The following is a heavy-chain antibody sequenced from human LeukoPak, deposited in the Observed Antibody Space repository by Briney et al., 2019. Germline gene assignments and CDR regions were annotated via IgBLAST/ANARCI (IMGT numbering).Heavy chain of an antibody. CDR1: GFTVSSNY. Sequence: TGGSLRLSCAASGFTVSSNYMSWVRQAPGKGLEWVSVIYSGGSTYYADSVKGRFTISSDNSKNTLYLQMNSLRAEDTAVYYCARGAHYYDSSGYLQKNNAFDIWGQGTMVTVSS. CDR2: IYSGGST. J-gene: IGHJ3*02. CDR3: ARGAHYYDSSGYLQKNNAFDI. V-gene: IGHV3-53*01. D-gene: IGHD3-22*01.